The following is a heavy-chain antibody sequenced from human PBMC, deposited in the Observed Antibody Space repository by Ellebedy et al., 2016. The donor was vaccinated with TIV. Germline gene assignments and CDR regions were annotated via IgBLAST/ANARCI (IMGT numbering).Heavy chain of an antibody. D-gene: IGHD3-10*01. J-gene: IGHJ6*02. CDR2: VHTTGRI. CDR3: ARLARITLIRGILGYHSMDV. V-gene: IGHV4-59*01. Sequence: SETLSLTCTVSGGSITDDYWSWIRRPPGKGLEWIGYVHTTGRINYSPSLQSRVTLSLASSRNQLSLSLNSVTAADTAVYYCARLARITLIRGILGYHSMDVWGQGTAVTVS. CDR1: GGSITDDY.